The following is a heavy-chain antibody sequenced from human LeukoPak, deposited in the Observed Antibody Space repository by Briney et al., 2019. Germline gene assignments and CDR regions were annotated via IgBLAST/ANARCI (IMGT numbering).Heavy chain of an antibody. CDR1: GFTFSYYW. D-gene: IGHD6-13*01. CDR2: INRDGSST. Sequence: GGSLRLSCAASGFTFSYYWMHWVRQAPGKGLVWVSRINRDGSSTSHADSVKGRFTISRDSAKNTLYLQMNNLRAEDTAVYYCAREDRSSLDHWGQGTLVTVSS. V-gene: IGHV3-74*01. CDR3: AREDRSSLDH. J-gene: IGHJ5*02.